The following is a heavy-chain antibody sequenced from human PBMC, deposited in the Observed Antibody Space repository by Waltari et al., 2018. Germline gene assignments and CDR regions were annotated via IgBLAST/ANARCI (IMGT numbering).Heavy chain of an antibody. V-gene: IGHV3-23*03. J-gene: IGHJ4*02. CDR3: AKDPHYYDSSGRRG. CDR1: GFTFSSYA. D-gene: IGHD3-22*01. Sequence: EVQLLESGGGLVQPGGSLRLSCAASGFTFSSYAMRWVRQAPGKGLAWVSVIYSGGSTYYADSGKGRFTISRDNSKNTLYLQMNSLRAEDTAVYYCAKDPHYYDSSGRRGWGQGTLVTVSS. CDR2: IYSGGST.